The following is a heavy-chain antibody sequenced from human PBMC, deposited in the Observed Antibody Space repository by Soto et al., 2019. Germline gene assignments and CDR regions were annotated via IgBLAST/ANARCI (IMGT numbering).Heavy chain of an antibody. CDR1: GGSISDYY. D-gene: IGHD6-25*01. CDR2: MYYSGST. J-gene: IGHJ5*02. Sequence: QVQLQESGPGLVKPSETLSLTCTVSGGSISDYYWSWIRQPPGKELEWIGYMYYSGSTNYNPSLNIQVTIPVDTSKNQFSLKLSSVTAADTAVYYCATHRGSAWIWSDPWGQGTLVTVSS. V-gene: IGHV4-59*08. CDR3: ATHRGSAWIWSDP.